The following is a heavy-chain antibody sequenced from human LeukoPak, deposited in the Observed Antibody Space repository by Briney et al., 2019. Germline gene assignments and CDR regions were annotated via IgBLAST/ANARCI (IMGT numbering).Heavy chain of an antibody. Sequence: GGSLRLSCAASGFTFSSYGMSWVRQAPGKGLEWVSTSSSGGRSTYYADSVKGRFTISRDTSKNTLYVQMNSLRAEDTAIYYCAKRDSSGYYFFDSWGQGTVVTVSS. CDR3: AKRDSSGYYFFDS. V-gene: IGHV3-23*01. CDR1: GFTFSSYG. J-gene: IGHJ4*02. D-gene: IGHD3-22*01. CDR2: SSSGGRST.